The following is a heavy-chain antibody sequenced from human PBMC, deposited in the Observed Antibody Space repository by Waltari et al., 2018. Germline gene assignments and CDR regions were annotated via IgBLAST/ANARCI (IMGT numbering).Heavy chain of an antibody. Sequence: QLQLQESGPGLVKPSETLSFTCTVSGGSISSSSYYWGWIRQPPGKGLEWIGGIYYSWSTYYNPSLKSRVTICVDTSKNQFSLKLSSVTAADTAVYYCATKRESSASGFDYWGQGTLVTVSS. CDR3: ATKRESSASGFDY. CDR2: IYYSWST. J-gene: IGHJ4*02. D-gene: IGHD6-19*01. V-gene: IGHV4-39*01. CDR1: GGSISSSSYY.